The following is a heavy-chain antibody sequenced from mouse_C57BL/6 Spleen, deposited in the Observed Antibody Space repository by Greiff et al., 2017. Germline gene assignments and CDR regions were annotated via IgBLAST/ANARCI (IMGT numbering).Heavy chain of an antibody. V-gene: IGHV5-17*01. CDR1: GFTFSDYG. D-gene: IGHD2-5*01. CDR3: ARESNYVGYFDY. J-gene: IGHJ2*01. CDR2: ISSGSSTI. Sequence: VQLQQSGGGLVKPGGSLKLSCAASGFTFSDYGMHWVRQAPEKGLEWVAYISSGSSTIYYADTVKGRFTISRDNAKNTLFLQMTSLRSEDTAMYYCARESNYVGYFDYWGQGTTLTVSS.